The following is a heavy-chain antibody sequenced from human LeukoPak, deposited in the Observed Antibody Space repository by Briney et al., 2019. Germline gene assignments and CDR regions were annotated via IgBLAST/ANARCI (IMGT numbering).Heavy chain of an antibody. CDR2: IVVGSGKT. CDR1: GFTVTSSA. V-gene: IGHV1-58*02. D-gene: IGHD2-21*01. CDR3: AANTPRVVREDAFDI. Sequence: GASVKVCCTASGFTVTSSAMQWVRQARGQRLEWIGWIVVGSGKTNYAQNFKERVTITRDMSTSTAYMELSSLRSEDTAVYYCAANTPRVVREDAFDIWGQGTMVTVSS. J-gene: IGHJ3*02.